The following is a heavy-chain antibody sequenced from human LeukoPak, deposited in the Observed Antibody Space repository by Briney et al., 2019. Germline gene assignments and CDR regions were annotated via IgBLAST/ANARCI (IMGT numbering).Heavy chain of an antibody. CDR3: AREMSSSFNWFDP. CDR1: GGSISSYY. Sequence: SETLSLTCTVSGGSISSYYWSWIRQPPGKGLEWIGYIYYSGSTNYNPSLKSRVTISVDTSKNQFSLKLNSVTAADTAVYYCAREMSSSFNWFDPWGQGTLVTVSS. D-gene: IGHD6-13*01. J-gene: IGHJ5*02. V-gene: IGHV4-59*01. CDR2: IYYSGST.